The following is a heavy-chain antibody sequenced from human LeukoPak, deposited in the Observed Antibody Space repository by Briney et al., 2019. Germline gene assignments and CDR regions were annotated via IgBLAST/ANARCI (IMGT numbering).Heavy chain of an antibody. CDR3: AREGRVAIIDY. J-gene: IGHJ4*02. V-gene: IGHV4-59*01. CDR1: DGSISSYY. Sequence: SETLSLTCTVSDGSISSYYWSWIRQPPGKGLEWIGYIYYSGSTNYNPSLKSRVTISVDTSKNQFSLKLSSVTAADTAVYYCAREGRVAIIDYWGQGTLVTVSS. D-gene: IGHD3-22*01. CDR2: IYYSGST.